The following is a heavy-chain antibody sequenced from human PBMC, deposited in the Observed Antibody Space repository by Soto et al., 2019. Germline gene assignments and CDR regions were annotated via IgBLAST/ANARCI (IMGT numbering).Heavy chain of an antibody. CDR2: IKSKTDGGTT. J-gene: IGHJ6*02. V-gene: IGHV3-15*07. D-gene: IGHD6-19*01. Sequence: GGSLRLSCAASGFTFSNAWMNWVRQAPGKGLEWVGRIKSKTDGGTTDYAAPVKGRFTISRDDSKNTLYLQMNSLKTEDTAVYYCTTPLTGYSSGWYLVYYYYYGMDVWGQGTTVTVSS. CDR1: GFTFSNAW. CDR3: TTPLTGYSSGWYLVYYYYYGMDV.